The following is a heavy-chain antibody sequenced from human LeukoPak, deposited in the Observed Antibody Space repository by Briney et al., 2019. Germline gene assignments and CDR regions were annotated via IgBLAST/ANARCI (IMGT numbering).Heavy chain of an antibody. Sequence: GGSLRLSCAASGFTFSSYAMHWVRQAPGKGLEWVAVISYGGSNKYYADSVKGRFTISRDNSKNTLYLQMNSLRAEDTAVYYCASGRGYSGYDWYFDYWGQGTLVTVSS. CDR1: GFTFSSYA. V-gene: IGHV3-30-3*01. CDR2: ISYGGSNK. J-gene: IGHJ4*02. D-gene: IGHD5-12*01. CDR3: ASGRGYSGYDWYFDY.